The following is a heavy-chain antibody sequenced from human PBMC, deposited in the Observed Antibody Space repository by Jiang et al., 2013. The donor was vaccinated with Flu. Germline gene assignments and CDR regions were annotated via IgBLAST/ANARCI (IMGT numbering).Heavy chain of an antibody. V-gene: IGHV1-18*01. CDR3: TRTIAGRPGGGGLYY. CDR1: GYTFISYG. Sequence: GAEVKKPGDSVKVSCKTSGYTFISYGITWVRQAPGQGLEWMGWISTYNGDTNYAQKLQGRVTMTTDTSTSTAYMELRSLRSDDTAVYYCTRTIAGRPGGGGLYYWGQGTLVTVSS. J-gene: IGHJ4*02. CDR2: ISTYNGDT. D-gene: IGHD6-6*01.